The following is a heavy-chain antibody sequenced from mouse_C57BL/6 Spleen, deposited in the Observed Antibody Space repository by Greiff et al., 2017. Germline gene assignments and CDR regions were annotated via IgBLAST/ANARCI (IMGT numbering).Heavy chain of an antibody. J-gene: IGHJ2*01. CDR1: GYTFTEYT. CDR2: FYPGSGSI. CDR3: ARHGEGHYDYGAYYFDY. V-gene: IGHV1-62-2*01. D-gene: IGHD2-4*01. Sequence: VKLMESGAELVKPGASVKLSCKASGYTFTEYTIHWVKQRSGQGLEWIGWFYPGSGSIKYNEKFKDKATLTADKSSSTVYMELSRLTSEDSAVYFCARHGEGHYDYGAYYFDYWGQGTTLTVSS.